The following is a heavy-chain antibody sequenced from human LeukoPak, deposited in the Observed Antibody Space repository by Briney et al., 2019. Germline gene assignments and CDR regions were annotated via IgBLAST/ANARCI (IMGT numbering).Heavy chain of an antibody. Sequence: PGGSLRLSCAASGFTFSSYSMNWVRQAPGKGLEWVSSISSSSSYIYYADSVKGRFTISRDNAKNSLYLQMNSLRAEDTAVYYCAGPIVVVPAAISDYWGQGTLVTVSS. D-gene: IGHD2-2*01. CDR1: GFTFSSYS. J-gene: IGHJ4*02. V-gene: IGHV3-21*01. CDR3: AGPIVVVPAAISDY. CDR2: ISSSSSYI.